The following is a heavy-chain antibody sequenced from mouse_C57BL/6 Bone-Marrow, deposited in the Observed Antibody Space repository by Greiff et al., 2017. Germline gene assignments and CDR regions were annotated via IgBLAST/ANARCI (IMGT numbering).Heavy chain of an antibody. V-gene: IGHV1-39*01. J-gene: IGHJ2*01. CDR1: GYSFTDYN. Sequence: ESGPELVKPGASVKISCKASGYSFTDYNLNWVKQSNGKSLEWIGVINPNYGTTSYNQKFKGKATLTVDQSSSTAYMQLNSLTSEDSAVYYCSGSYYGSPYFDYWGQGTTLTVSS. CDR2: INPNYGTT. D-gene: IGHD1-1*01. CDR3: SGSYYGSPYFDY.